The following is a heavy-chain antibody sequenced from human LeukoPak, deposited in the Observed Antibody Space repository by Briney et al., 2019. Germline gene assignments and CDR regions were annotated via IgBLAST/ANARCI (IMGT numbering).Heavy chain of an antibody. J-gene: IGHJ4*02. D-gene: IGHD1-26*01. Sequence: ASETLSLTCTVSGRSISSYYWSWVRQAPGKELEWIAYIYYSGRTNYNPSLKSRVTMSIDTSKNYFSLNLSSVTAADTAVYYCASTSGSYVFDYWGQGILVTVSS. CDR2: IYYSGRT. V-gene: IGHV4-59*01. CDR3: ASTSGSYVFDY. CDR1: GRSISSYY.